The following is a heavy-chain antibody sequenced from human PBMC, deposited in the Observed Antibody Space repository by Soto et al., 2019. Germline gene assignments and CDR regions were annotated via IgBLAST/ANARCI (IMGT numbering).Heavy chain of an antibody. CDR2: INHSGST. V-gene: IGHV4-34*01. CDR3: ARGRVGAASSNWFDP. D-gene: IGHD2-15*01. J-gene: IGHJ5*02. Sequence: QVQLQQWGAGLLKPSETLSLTCAVYGGSFSGYYWSWIRQPPGKGLEWIGEINHSGSTNYNPSLNRRFTLSVDTSKNHVPLKLSSVTAADTAGYYCARGRVGAASSNWFDPWGQGSLVTVSS. CDR1: GGSFSGYY.